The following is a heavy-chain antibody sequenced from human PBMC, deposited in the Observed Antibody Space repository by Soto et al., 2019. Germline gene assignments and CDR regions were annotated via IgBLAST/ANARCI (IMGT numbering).Heavy chain of an antibody. CDR2: ISYDGSNK. D-gene: IGHD3-10*01. CDR1: GFTFSSYG. Sequence: QVQLVESGGGVVQPGRSLRLSCAASGFTFSSYGMHWVRQAPGKGLEWVALISYDGSNKYYADSVKGPFTISRDNSKTTLYLQMNSLRTEETAVYYCAKDLAHGGRGAFEIWGQGTMVTVSS. J-gene: IGHJ3*02. V-gene: IGHV3-30*18. CDR3: AKDLAHGGRGAFEI.